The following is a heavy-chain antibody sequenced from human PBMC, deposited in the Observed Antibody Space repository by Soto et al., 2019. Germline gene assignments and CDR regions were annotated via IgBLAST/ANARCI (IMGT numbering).Heavy chain of an antibody. CDR2: INPNGGST. CDR3: AMYGAVAGTGGFDY. V-gene: IGHV1-46*01. Sequence: GASVKVSCKAPADTFTSYYIHWVRQVPGHGLEWMGIINPNGGSTRFAQTFQGRITMTTDTSTSTVYMELRSLRSEDTAVYYCAMYGAVAGTGGFDYWGQGTLVTVSS. D-gene: IGHD6-19*01. J-gene: IGHJ4*02. CDR1: ADTFTSYY.